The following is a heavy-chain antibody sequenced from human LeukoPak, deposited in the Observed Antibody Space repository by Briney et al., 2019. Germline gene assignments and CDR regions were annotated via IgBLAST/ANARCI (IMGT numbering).Heavy chain of an antibody. V-gene: IGHV3-48*03. D-gene: IGHD2-15*01. CDR2: ISSSGSTT. Sequence: GGSLRLSCAASGFTFSSYEMIWVRQAPGKGLEWISYISSSGSTTYYADSVKGRFTISRDNAKNSRYLQMNSLRAEDTAVYYCARDLDCSVGSCYSGDAFDIWGQGTMVTVSS. CDR3: ARDLDCSVGSCYSGDAFDI. J-gene: IGHJ3*02. CDR1: GFTFSSYE.